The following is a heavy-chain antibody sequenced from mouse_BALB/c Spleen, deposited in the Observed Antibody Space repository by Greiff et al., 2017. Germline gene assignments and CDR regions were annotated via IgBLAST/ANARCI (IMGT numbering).Heavy chain of an antibody. CDR2: SRNKANDYTT. Sequence: DVMLVESGGGLVQPGGSLRLSCATSGFTFSDFYMEWVRQPPGKRLEWIAASRNKANDYTTEYSASVKGRFIVSRDTSQSILYLQMNALRAEDTAIYYCARDALYGNYRLRFAYWGQGTLVTVSA. CDR3: ARDALYGNYRLRFAY. D-gene: IGHD2-1*01. CDR1: GFTFSDFY. V-gene: IGHV7-1*02. J-gene: IGHJ3*01.